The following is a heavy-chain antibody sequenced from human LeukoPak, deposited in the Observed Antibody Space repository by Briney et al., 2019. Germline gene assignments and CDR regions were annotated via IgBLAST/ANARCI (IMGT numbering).Heavy chain of an antibody. V-gene: IGHV3-33*01. J-gene: IGHJ6*02. CDR1: GFTFSSYG. Sequence: GGSLRLSCAASGFTFSSYGMHWVRQAPGKGLEWVAVIWYDGRNKHYADSVKGRFTISRDNSKNTLYLQMNSLRAEDTAVYCCARDNRIVPAAIPSYYYGMGVWGQGTTVTVSS. D-gene: IGHD2-2*01. CDR2: IWYDGRNK. CDR3: ARDNRIVPAAIPSYYYGMGV.